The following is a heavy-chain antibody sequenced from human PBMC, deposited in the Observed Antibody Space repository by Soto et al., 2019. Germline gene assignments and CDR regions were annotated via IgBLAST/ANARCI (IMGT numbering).Heavy chain of an antibody. Sequence: PSETLSLTCTVSGGSISSYYWSWIRQPPGKGLEWIGYIYYSGSTNYNPSLKSRVTISVDTSKNQFSLKLSSVTAADTAVYYCARGRAASKYFQHWGQGTLVTVSS. D-gene: IGHD2-15*01. CDR1: GGSISSYY. CDR2: IYYSGST. CDR3: ARGRAASKYFQH. V-gene: IGHV4-59*12. J-gene: IGHJ1*01.